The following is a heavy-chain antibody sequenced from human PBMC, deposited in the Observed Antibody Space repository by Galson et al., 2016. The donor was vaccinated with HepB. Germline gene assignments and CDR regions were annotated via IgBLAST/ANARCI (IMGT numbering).Heavy chain of an antibody. V-gene: IGHV4-31*03. CDR1: GGSISSADYY. Sequence: TLSLTCTVSGGSISSADYYWSWIRQHAGKGLEWIGYIYYSGSTYYNPSLKSRVTMSIDTSKNQFSLKMTSVTAADTAVYYCARGYSYGGGIYWGRRTLVTVSS. CDR2: IYYSGST. CDR3: ARGYSYGGGIY. J-gene: IGHJ1*01. D-gene: IGHD5-18*01.